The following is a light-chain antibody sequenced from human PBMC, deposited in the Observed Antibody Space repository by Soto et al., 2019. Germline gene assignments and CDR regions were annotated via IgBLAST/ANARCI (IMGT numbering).Light chain of an antibody. Sequence: DIQMTQSPSTLSASVGDRVTITCRASQSISSWLAWYQQKPGKAPKLLIYKASTLESGVPPRVRGSGSGTEFTLTISSLQPDDFSSYYCQQSFTFGPGTKVDIK. CDR3: QQSFT. V-gene: IGKV1-5*03. CDR2: KAS. CDR1: QSISSW. J-gene: IGKJ3*01.